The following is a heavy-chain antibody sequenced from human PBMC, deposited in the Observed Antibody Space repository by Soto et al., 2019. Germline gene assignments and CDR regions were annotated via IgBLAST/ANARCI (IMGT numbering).Heavy chain of an antibody. D-gene: IGHD6-13*01. CDR3: ARVGSGYSGSCYVY. V-gene: IGHV1-2*04. Sequence: QVQLVQSGAEVKKPGASVKVSCKASGYTFTGYYMHWVRQAPGQGLEWMGWINPNSGGTNYAQKFQGWVTMTRDTAIRTAYMELSRLRSDDTAVYYCARVGSGYSGSCYVYWGQGTLVTVSS. CDR2: INPNSGGT. CDR1: GYTFTGYY. J-gene: IGHJ4*02.